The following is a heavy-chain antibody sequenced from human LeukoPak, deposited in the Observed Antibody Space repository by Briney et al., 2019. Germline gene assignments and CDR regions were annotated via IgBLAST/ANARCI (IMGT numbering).Heavy chain of an antibody. CDR2: TSGVTT. CDR3: AKARDSAAAGTDY. D-gene: IGHD6-13*01. J-gene: IGHJ4*02. V-gene: IGHV3-23*01. Sequence: GGSLRLSCAASGFTFSNYAMSWVRQAPGKGLEWVSTTSGVTTYYADSVKGRFTISRDNSMNTLYLQMDSLRAEDTAVYHCAKARDSAAAGTDYWGQGTLVTVSS. CDR1: GFTFSNYA.